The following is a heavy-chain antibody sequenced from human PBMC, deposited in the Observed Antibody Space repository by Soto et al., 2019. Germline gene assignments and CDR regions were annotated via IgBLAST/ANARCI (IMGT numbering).Heavy chain of an antibody. CDR2: IYYSGST. Sequence: SETLSLTCSVSGGSISSSSYYWGWIRQPPGKGLEWIGSIYYSGSTYYSPSLKSRVTISVDTSKNQFSLKLNSVTAADTGVYYCARHVLVPAAIGGMDVWGQGTTVT. J-gene: IGHJ6*02. CDR1: GGSISSSSYY. V-gene: IGHV4-39*01. D-gene: IGHD2-2*02. CDR3: ARHVLVPAAIGGMDV.